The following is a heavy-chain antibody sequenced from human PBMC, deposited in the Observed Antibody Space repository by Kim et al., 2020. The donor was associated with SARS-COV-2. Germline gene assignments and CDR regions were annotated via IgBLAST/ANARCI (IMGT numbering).Heavy chain of an antibody. D-gene: IGHD6-13*01. CDR2: YN. V-gene: IGHV6-1*01. J-gene: IGHJ4*02. Sequence: YNDYAVSVQSRITINPDTSKTQFSLQLNYVTPEDTAVYYCARGQQRAFDYWGQGALVTVSS. CDR3: ARGQQRAFDY.